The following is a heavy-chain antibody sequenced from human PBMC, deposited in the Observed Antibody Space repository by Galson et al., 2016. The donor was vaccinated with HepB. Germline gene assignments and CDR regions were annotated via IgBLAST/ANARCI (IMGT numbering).Heavy chain of an antibody. CDR3: ARDVSGYSGVQ. J-gene: IGHJ4*02. CDR2: ITSRSNNI. CDR1: GFSFSSYS. D-gene: IGHD5-12*01. Sequence: SLRLSCAASGFSFSSYSMNWVRQAPGKGLEWVSSITSRSNNIHYADSVKGRFTISRDNAKKSLYLQMNSLRVEDTAMYYCARDVSGYSGVQWGQGTLVTVS. V-gene: IGHV3-21*01.